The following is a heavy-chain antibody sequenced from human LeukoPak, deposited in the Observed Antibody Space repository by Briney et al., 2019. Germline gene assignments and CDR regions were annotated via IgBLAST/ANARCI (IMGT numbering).Heavy chain of an antibody. D-gene: IGHD3-22*01. CDR2: IYHSGST. J-gene: IGHJ4*02. CDR3: ARESTYYDTNNFDY. Sequence: SETLSLTCTVSGYSISSGYYWGWIRQPPGKGLEWIGSIYHSGSTYYNPSLKSRVTISVDTSKNQFSLKLSSVTAADTAVYYCARESTYYDTNNFDYWGQGTLVTVSS. CDR1: GYSISSGYY. V-gene: IGHV4-38-2*02.